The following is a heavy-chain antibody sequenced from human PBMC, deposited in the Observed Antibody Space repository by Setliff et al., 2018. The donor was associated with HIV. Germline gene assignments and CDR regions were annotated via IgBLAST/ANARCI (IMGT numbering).Heavy chain of an antibody. CDR3: ARTRSGGSSVYYYYYMDV. J-gene: IGHJ6*03. V-gene: IGHV1-8*01. CDR2: MNPDSGNT. CDR1: GYTSTSYD. D-gene: IGHD2-15*01. Sequence: GASVKVPCKASGYTSTSYDINWVRQATGQGLEWMGWMNPDSGNTGSAQNFQGRLTITWNTSISTAYMELGSLGFDDTAVYFCARTRSGGSSVYYYYYMDVWGQGTAVTVSS.